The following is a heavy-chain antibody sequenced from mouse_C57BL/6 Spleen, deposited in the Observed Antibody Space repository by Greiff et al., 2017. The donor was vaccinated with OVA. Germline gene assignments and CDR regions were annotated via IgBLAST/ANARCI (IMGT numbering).Heavy chain of an antibody. CDR2: INPNNGGT. J-gene: IGHJ2*01. V-gene: IGHV1-22*01. Sequence: VQLQQSGPELVKPGASVKMSCKASGYTFTDYNMHWVKQSHGKSLEWIGYINPNNGGTSYNQKFKGKATLTVNKSSSTAYMELRSLTSEDSAVYYCASHGSSPYYFDYWGQGTTLTVSS. CDR1: GYTFTDYN. D-gene: IGHD1-1*01. CDR3: ASHGSSPYYFDY.